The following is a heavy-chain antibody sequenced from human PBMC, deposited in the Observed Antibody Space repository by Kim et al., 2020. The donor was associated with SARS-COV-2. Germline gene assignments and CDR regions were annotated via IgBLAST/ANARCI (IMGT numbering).Heavy chain of an antibody. J-gene: IGHJ5*02. CDR3: ARGPSADNWFDP. CDR1: GRSFTGYY. V-gene: IGHV4-34*01. CDR2: ISDSGRT. Sequence: SETMSLTCAVSGRSFTGYYWSWIRQSPGRGLEWIGEISDSGRTSYSPSLESRVTISVDTSRNQFSLELTSVTAADTAVYYCARGPSADNWFDPWGQGTLVTVSS.